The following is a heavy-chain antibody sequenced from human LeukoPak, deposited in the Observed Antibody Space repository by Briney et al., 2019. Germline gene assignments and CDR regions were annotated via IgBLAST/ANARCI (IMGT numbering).Heavy chain of an antibody. D-gene: IGHD6-13*01. CDR3: ARSIGAAGYMDV. V-gene: IGHV7-4-1*02. CDR2: INTNTGNP. Sequence: ASVKVSCKASGYTFISYSMNWVRQAPGQGLEWMGWINTNTGNPTYAQGFTGRFVFSSDTSVSTAYPQISSLKAEDTAVYYCARSIGAAGYMDVWGKGTTVTVSS. CDR1: GYTFISYS. J-gene: IGHJ6*03.